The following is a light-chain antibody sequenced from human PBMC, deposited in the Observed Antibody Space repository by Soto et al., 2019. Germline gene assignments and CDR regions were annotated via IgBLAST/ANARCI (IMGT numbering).Light chain of an antibody. J-gene: IGLJ2*01. CDR1: SGHSTYA. Sequence: QLVLTQSPSASASLGASVKFTCTLSSGHSTYAIAWLQQQPEKGPRSLMKLNSDGSHSKGDGIPDRFSGSSSGAERYLTISSLQSEDEADYYCQTWGTGIVVFGGGTKLTVL. V-gene: IGLV4-69*01. CDR3: QTWGTGIVV. CDR2: LNSDGSH.